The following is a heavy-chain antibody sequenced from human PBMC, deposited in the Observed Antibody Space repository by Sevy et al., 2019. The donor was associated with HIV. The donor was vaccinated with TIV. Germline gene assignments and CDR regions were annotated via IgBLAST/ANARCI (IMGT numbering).Heavy chain of an antibody. CDR1: GFTFSSYG. CDR3: AKGGDFWSGYYGMDV. D-gene: IGHD3-3*01. V-gene: IGHV3-30*02. Sequence: GGCLRLSCAASGFTFSSYGMHWVRQAPGKGLEWVAFIRYDGSNKYYADSVKGRFTISRDNSKNTLYLQMNSLRAEDTAVYYCAKGGDFWSGYYGMDVWGQGTTVTVSS. J-gene: IGHJ6*02. CDR2: IRYDGSNK.